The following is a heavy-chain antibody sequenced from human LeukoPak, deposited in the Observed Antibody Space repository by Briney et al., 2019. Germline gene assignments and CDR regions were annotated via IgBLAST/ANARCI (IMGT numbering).Heavy chain of an antibody. V-gene: IGHV4-31*03. CDR2: IYYSGST. CDR1: GGSISSGVYY. D-gene: IGHD6-13*01. Sequence: SQTLSLTCTVSGGSISSGVYYWSWIRQHPGKGLEWIGYIYYSGSTYYNPSLKSRATISLDTSKNQFSLKLSSVTAADTAVYYCASRQLDYFDYWGQGTLVTVSS. CDR3: ASRQLDYFDY. J-gene: IGHJ4*02.